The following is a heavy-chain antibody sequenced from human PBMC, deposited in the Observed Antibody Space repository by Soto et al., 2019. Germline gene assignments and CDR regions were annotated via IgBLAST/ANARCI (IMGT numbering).Heavy chain of an antibody. CDR1: GYTFTSYW. CDR3: AGSAGNAGRFSEY. V-gene: IGHV5-51*01. CDR2: IYPGDSDT. D-gene: IGHD2-15*01. Sequence: GESLKISCKGSGYTFTSYWIGWVRQMPGEGLEWLGVIYPGDSDTRYSPSFQGQVTISADKSINTAYLQWGSLKASDSAIYYCAGSAGNAGRFSEYCGQGTLVTVSS. J-gene: IGHJ4*02.